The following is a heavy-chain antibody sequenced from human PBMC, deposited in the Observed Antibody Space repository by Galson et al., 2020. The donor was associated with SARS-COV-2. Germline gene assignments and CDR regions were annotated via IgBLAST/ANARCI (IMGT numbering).Heavy chain of an antibody. J-gene: IGHJ6*02. CDR1: GGSVSGGSQY. CDR2: IYISGST. V-gene: IGHV4-61*02. Sequence: SETLSLTCTVSGGSVSGGSQYWSWIRQPAGKGLEWIGRIYISGSTNYNPSLKSRVTISLDTSKNQFSLKVTSVTAADTAVYYCARISSWAYYYYGMDVWGQGTTVTVSS. D-gene: IGHD2-2*01. CDR3: ARISSWAYYYYGMDV.